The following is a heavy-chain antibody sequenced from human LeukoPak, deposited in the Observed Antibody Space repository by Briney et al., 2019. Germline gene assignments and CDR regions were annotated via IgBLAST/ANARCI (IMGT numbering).Heavy chain of an antibody. J-gene: IGHJ6*02. CDR2: INHSGAT. CDR1: GGSFSDYY. D-gene: IGHD3-10*01. CDR3: ARRVRGVIISFYYYNGMDV. Sequence: SETLSLSCAVYGGSFSDYYWTWIRQSPGKGLEWIGEINHSGATDYNPSLKSRVTISVDTSKNQFSLKVRSVTAADTAVYYCARRVRGVIISFYYYNGMDVWGQGTTVTVSS. V-gene: IGHV4-34*01.